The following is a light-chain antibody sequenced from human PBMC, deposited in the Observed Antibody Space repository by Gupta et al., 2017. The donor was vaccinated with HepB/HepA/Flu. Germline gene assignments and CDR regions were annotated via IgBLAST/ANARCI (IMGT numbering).Light chain of an antibody. CDR1: QSVSSY. J-gene: IGKJ1*01. CDR2: DAS. Sequence: EIVLTQSPATLSLSPGERATLSCRASQSVSSYLAWYQQKPGQAPRLLIYDASNRATGIPARFSGSGSGTDLTLTISSREPEDFAVYYCQHRSNWPPWTFGQGTKVEIK. V-gene: IGKV3-11*01. CDR3: QHRSNWPPWT.